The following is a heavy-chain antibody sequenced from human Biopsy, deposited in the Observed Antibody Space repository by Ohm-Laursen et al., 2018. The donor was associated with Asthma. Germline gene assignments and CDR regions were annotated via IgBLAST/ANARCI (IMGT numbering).Heavy chain of an antibody. CDR2: VYSSGST. V-gene: IGHV4-59*01. CDR3: ARATSTWSQSGPHFFDH. CDR1: PGSINDYY. Sequence: SETLSLTWIVSPGSINDYYWNWIRQFPGKGLEWIGYVYSSGSTRFNPSLKSRVTVSVDTSVDQVSLKLSSVSAADTAIYYCARATSTWSQSGPHFFDHWGPGTLVTVSS. D-gene: IGHD6-13*01. J-gene: IGHJ5*02.